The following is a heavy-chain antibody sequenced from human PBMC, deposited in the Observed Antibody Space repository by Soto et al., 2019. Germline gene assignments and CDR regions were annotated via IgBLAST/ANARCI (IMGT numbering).Heavy chain of an antibody. D-gene: IGHD2-15*01. CDR1: GFTFSSYG. CDR3: ATLSSPLAY. CDR2: ISSDRSNK. J-gene: IGHJ1*01. V-gene: IGHV3-30*03. Sequence: GGSLRLACAATGFTFSSYGMHWVSQALGKGREWGAGISSDRSNKYYADSVKGRFTISRDNSKSTLYLQMNSLRTKNTAVYYCATLSSPLAYWGQGTLFIVS.